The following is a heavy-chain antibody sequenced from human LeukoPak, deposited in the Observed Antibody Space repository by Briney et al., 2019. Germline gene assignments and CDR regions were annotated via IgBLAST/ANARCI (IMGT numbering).Heavy chain of an antibody. CDR3: ARDRDDAFDS. CDR2: IGGTHSNI. J-gene: IGHJ4*02. Sequence: GESLRLSCAASVYTFSIYSMNWVREAPWMGLEWVSYIGGTHSNIYYADSVKGRFTISRDDAKNSLYLQMNSLRDEDTAVYYCARDRDDAFDSWGQGTLVTVSS. V-gene: IGHV3-48*02. CDR1: VYTFSIYS. D-gene: IGHD1-1*01.